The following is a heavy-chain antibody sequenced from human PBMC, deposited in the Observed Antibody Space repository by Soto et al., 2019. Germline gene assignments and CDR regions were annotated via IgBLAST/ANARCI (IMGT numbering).Heavy chain of an antibody. CDR1: GFTFSSYA. CDR2: ISYDGSNK. CDR3: AGEYAFDI. J-gene: IGHJ3*02. Sequence: LRLSCAASGFTFSSYAMHWVRQAPGKGLEWVAVISYDGSNKYYADSVKGRFTISRDNSKNTLYLQMNSLRAEDTAVYYCAGEYAFDIWGQGTMVTVSS. V-gene: IGHV3-30-3*01.